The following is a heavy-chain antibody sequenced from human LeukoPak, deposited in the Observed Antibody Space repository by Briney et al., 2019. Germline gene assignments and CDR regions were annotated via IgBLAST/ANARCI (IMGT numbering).Heavy chain of an antibody. Sequence: GRSLRLSCAASGFTFSSYGLHWVRQAPGKGLEWVAVISYDGSNKYYADSVKGRFTISRDNSKNTLYLQMNSLRAEDTAVYYCAKDNSGYELDYWGQGTLVTVSS. CDR2: ISYDGSNK. D-gene: IGHD5-12*01. J-gene: IGHJ4*02. CDR1: GFTFSSYG. V-gene: IGHV3-30*18. CDR3: AKDNSGYELDY.